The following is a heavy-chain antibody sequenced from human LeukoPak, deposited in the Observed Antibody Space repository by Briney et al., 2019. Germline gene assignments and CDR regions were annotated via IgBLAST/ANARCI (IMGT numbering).Heavy chain of an antibody. CDR3: TRRRGYSGTYYDAFDI. Sequence: GGSLRLSCTGSGLTFGDYAMSWFRRAPGKGLEWVGFIRNKGHGGTTKYAASVKGRFTISRDDSKSIAYLQMNSLKTEDTAVYYCTRRRGYSGTYYDAFDIWGQGTMVTVSS. V-gene: IGHV3-49*03. CDR1: GLTFGDYA. CDR2: IRNKGHGGTT. D-gene: IGHD1-26*01. J-gene: IGHJ3*02.